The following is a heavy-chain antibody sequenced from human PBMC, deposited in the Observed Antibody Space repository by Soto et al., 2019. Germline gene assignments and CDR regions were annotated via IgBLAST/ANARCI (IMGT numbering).Heavy chain of an antibody. CDR2: IIPILGIA. J-gene: IGHJ3*02. CDR3: ARDNNTLSNYGAFDI. Sequence: SVKVSCKASGDTFSSYTISWVRQAPGQGLEWMGRIIPILGIANYAQKFQGRVTITADKSTSTAYMELSSLRSEDTAVYYCARDNNTLSNYGAFDIWGQWTIVTVAS. CDR1: GDTFSSYT. V-gene: IGHV1-69*04. D-gene: IGHD4-4*01.